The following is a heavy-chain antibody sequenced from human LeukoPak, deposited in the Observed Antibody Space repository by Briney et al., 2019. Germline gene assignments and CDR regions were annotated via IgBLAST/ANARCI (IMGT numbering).Heavy chain of an antibody. CDR2: IYYSGST. D-gene: IGHD6-13*01. V-gene: IGHV4-39*07. CDR1: GGSISSSSYY. CDR3: TRDRSSWYFYNWFDP. Sequence: SETLSLTCTVSGGSISSSSYYWGWIRQPPGKGLEWIGSIYYSGSTYYNPSLKSRVTISVDTSKNQFSLKLSSVTAADTAVYYCTRDRSSWYFYNWFDPWGQGTLVTVSS. J-gene: IGHJ5*02.